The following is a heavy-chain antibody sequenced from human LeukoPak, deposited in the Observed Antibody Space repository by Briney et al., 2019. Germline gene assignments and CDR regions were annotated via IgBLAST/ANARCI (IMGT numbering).Heavy chain of an antibody. J-gene: IGHJ3*02. CDR3: AREEVYCSGGSCYPGGFDI. CDR2: INPNSGGT. V-gene: IGHV1-2*02. CDR1: GYTFTDYY. D-gene: IGHD2-15*01. Sequence: ASVKVSCKASGYTFTDYYMHWVRQAPGQGLEWMGWINPNSGGTNYAQKFQGRVTMTRDTSISTAYMELSRLRSDDTAVYYCAREEVYCSGGSCYPGGFDIWGQGTLVTVSS.